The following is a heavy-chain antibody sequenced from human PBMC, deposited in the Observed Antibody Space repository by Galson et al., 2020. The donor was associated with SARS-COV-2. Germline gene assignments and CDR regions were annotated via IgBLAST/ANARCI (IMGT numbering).Heavy chain of an antibody. CDR1: GFTFKSHA. CDR2: IFYDGSDK. D-gene: IGHD2-15*01. Sequence: GGSLRLSCAASGFTFKSHAMHWVRQAPGKGLEWVAQIFYDGSDKYYADSVKGRFTISRDDSENTVFLQMNNLRAEDTAVYYCARDGQHSGGWAVDYWGQGTLVTVSS. V-gene: IGHV3-30*12. J-gene: IGHJ4*02. CDR3: ARDGQHSGGWAVDY.